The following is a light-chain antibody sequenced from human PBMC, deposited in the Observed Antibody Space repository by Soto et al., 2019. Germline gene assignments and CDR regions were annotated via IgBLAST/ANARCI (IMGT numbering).Light chain of an antibody. Sequence: DIQMTQSPSSLSASVGDRVTITCRASLSIINYLNWYQQKPGNAPTLLIYTASTLHSGVPSRFSGSGSGTDFTLTISSLQPEDFATYYCQQSYSLPRTFGQGTKLEIK. V-gene: IGKV1-39*01. CDR1: LSIINY. CDR3: QQSYSLPRT. CDR2: TAS. J-gene: IGKJ2*01.